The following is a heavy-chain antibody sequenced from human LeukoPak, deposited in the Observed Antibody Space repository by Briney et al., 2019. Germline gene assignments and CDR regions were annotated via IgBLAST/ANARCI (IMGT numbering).Heavy chain of an antibody. CDR2: IKQEGSEK. Sequence: GGSLRLSCAASGFIFSDYWMTWVRQAPGKGVGWVANIKQEGSEKYYVDSVKGRFPISRDNTQDSLYLKITSLRVEDTAVYYCARDRPGDRIDYWGQGTLVTVSS. CDR3: ARDRPGDRIDY. D-gene: IGHD3-10*01. V-gene: IGHV3-7*01. CDR1: GFIFSDYW. J-gene: IGHJ4*02.